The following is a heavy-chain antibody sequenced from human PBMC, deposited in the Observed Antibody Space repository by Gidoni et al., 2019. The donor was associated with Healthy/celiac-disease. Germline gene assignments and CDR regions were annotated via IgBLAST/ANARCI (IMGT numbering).Heavy chain of an antibody. Sequence: QVKLVQSGAEVKKTRASVKVSCTDSGYTFTRYVISWVRQAHGQGLEWQGWISAYNGNTNYAQKLKGRGTMTTDTSTSTAYMELRSLRSDDTAVYYCARSARLRFLVRRYEDAFDIWGQGTMVTVSS. CDR2: ISAYNGNT. J-gene: IGHJ3*02. V-gene: IGHV1-18*04. D-gene: IGHD3-3*01. CDR3: ARSARLRFLVRRYEDAFDI. CDR1: GYTFTRYV.